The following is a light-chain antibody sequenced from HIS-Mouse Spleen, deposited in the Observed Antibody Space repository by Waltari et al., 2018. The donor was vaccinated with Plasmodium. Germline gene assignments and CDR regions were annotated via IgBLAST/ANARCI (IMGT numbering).Light chain of an antibody. CDR1: SSDVGSYNI. J-gene: IGLJ1*01. Sequence: QSALTQPASVSGSPGQSITISCTGPSSDVGSYNIVSWYQQPPGKAPKLMIYEGSKRPSGVSNRFSGSKSGNTAPLTISGLQAEDEADYYCCSYAGSSTYVFGTGTKVTVL. V-gene: IGLV2-23*01. CDR2: EGS. CDR3: CSYAGSSTYV.